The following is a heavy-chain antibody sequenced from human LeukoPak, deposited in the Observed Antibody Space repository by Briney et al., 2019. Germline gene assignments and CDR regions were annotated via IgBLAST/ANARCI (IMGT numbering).Heavy chain of an antibody. CDR3: ARRAFGARWRFLYERRYYFDF. D-gene: IGHD2-21*01. V-gene: IGHV4-34*01. Sequence: SETLSLTCTVSGGSISSYYWTWIRQPSGKGLEWIGEINHDGSGNYNPSLKSRVIMSADMSKSQISLKLSSVTAADTAMYYCARRAFGARWRFLYERRYYFDFWGQGTLVTVSS. J-gene: IGHJ4*02. CDR1: GGSISSYY. CDR2: INHDGSG.